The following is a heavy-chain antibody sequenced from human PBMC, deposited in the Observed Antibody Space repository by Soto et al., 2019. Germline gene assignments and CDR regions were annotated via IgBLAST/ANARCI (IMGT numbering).Heavy chain of an antibody. J-gene: IGHJ4*02. CDR3: ARSGTRFGELLYGLFDY. CDR2: IIPIFGTA. D-gene: IGHD3-10*01. CDR1: GVTFSSYA. V-gene: IGHV1-69*01. Sequence: QVQLVQSGAEVKKPGSSVKVSCKASGVTFSSYAISWVRQAPGQGLEWMGGIIPIFGTANYAQKFQGRVTITADESTSTAYMELSSLRSEDTAVYYCARSGTRFGELLYGLFDYWGQGTLVTVSS.